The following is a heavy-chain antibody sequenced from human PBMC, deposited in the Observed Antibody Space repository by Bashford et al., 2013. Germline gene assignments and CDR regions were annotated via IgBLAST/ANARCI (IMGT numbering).Heavy chain of an antibody. V-gene: IGHV3-11*01. D-gene: IGHD3-3*01. Sequence: YADSVKGRFIISRDNAESSLFLQMNSLRDEDTAVYYCTRLLYDFWSGYFEGDYGMDVWGQGTTVTVSS. CDR3: TRLLYDFWSGYFEGDYGMDV. J-gene: IGHJ6*02.